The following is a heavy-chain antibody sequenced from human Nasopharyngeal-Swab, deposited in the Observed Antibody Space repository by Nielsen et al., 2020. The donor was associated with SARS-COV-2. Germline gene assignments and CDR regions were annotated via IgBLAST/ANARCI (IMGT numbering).Heavy chain of an antibody. CDR3: AKAFGEDQLAEDAFDA. J-gene: IGHJ3*01. Sequence: GESLKISCAASGFTFSNYGMHWVRQAPGKGLEWVAVISYDGNIKSYADSVRGRFLISRDNPHNTLYLQMSRLRTEDRAVYYCAKAFGEDQLAEDAFDAWGQGTMVTVSS. CDR2: ISYDGNIK. V-gene: IGHV3-30*18. CDR1: GFTFSNYG. D-gene: IGHD3-16*01.